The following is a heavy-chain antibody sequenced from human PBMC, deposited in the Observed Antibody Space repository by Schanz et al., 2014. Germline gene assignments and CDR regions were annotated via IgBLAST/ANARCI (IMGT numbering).Heavy chain of an antibody. J-gene: IGHJ4*02. CDR2: IYTDGST. D-gene: IGHD5-18*01. CDR3: ARGTDTAMEHRPFDY. CDR1: GFTFNNYG. V-gene: IGHV3-66*01. Sequence: ESGGGVVQPGRSLRLSCVASGFTFNNYGMHWVRQAPGKGLEWVSIIYTDGSTYYADSVRDRFTISRDNSKNMLYLQINNLRAEDTAVYYCARGTDTAMEHRPFDYWGQGTLVTVSS.